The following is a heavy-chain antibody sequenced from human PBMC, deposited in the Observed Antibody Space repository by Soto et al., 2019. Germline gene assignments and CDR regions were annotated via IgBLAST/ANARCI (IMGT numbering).Heavy chain of an antibody. J-gene: IGHJ4*02. CDR2: INHSGST. D-gene: IGHD1-1*01. CDR3: ASYSDSGTNY. CDR1: GGSFSGYY. Sequence: SEALSLTCAVYGGSFSGYYWSWFRQPPGKGLEWIGEINHSGSTNYNPSLKSRVTISVDTSKNQFSLKLSSVTAADTAVYYCASYSDSGTNYWGQGTLVTVSS. V-gene: IGHV4-34*01.